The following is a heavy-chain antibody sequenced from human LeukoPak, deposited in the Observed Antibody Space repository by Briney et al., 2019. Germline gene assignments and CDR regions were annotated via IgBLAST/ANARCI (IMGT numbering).Heavy chain of an antibody. V-gene: IGHV3-7*01. Sequence: GGSLRLSCAASGFTFSNSVMSWVRQAPGKGLEWVASIKHDGSEKYYVDSVRGRFTISRDNTKNSLYLQMSSLRAEDTAVYYCATDRGWRTSGYYLYYFEYWGQGTLVTFSS. CDR1: GFTFSNSV. D-gene: IGHD3-3*01. CDR2: IKHDGSEK. J-gene: IGHJ4*02. CDR3: ATDRGWRTSGYYLYYFEY.